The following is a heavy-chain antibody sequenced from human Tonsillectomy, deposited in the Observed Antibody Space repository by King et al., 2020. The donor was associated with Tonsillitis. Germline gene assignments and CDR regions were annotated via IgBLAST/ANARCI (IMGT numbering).Heavy chain of an antibody. CDR3: AKEGDPSGYDGYLYYYMDV. CDR1: GFTFSSYA. CDR2: ISGGGGST. D-gene: IGHD5-12*01. V-gene: IGHV3-23*04. J-gene: IGHJ6*03. Sequence: VQLVESGGGLEQPGGSLRLSCAASGFTFSSYAMSWVRQAPGKGLEWVSAISGGGGSTYSADSVRGRFTISRDNSKNTLYLQINSLRAEDTAVYYCAKEGDPSGYDGYLYYYMDVWGKGTTVTVSS.